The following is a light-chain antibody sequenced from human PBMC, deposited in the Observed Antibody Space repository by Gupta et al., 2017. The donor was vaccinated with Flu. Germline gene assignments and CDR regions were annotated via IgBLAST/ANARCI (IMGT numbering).Light chain of an antibody. CDR3: QHYNNWPPYT. CDR2: DAS. CDR1: QSVSTN. J-gene: IGKJ2*01. V-gene: IGKV3-15*01. Sequence: ERAPPSCRASQSVSTNLAWYQKKPGQAPRLLIYDASTRATDIPARFSGSGSGTDFALTISSLQSGDFAVYYCQHYNNWPPYTFGQGTKLEIK.